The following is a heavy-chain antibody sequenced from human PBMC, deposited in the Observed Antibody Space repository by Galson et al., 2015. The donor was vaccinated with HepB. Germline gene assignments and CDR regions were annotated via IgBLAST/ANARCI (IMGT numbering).Heavy chain of an antibody. D-gene: IGHD3-22*01. CDR2: IKSKTDGGTT. CDR1: GFTFSNAW. CDR3: TTDEGYYDSSGYPGGAFDI. J-gene: IGHJ3*02. V-gene: IGHV3-15*01. Sequence: SLRLSCAASGFTFSNAWMSWVRQAPGKGLEWVGRIKSKTDGGTTDYAAPVKGRFTISRDDSKNTLYLQMNSLKTEDTAVYYCTTDEGYYDSSGYPGGAFDIWGQGTMVTVSS.